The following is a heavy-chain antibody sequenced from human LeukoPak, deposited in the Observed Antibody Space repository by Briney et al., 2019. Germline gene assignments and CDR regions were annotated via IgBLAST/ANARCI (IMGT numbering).Heavy chain of an antibody. D-gene: IGHD2-2*01. CDR3: ARAIGYCSRTSCYLGY. CDR2: INTDNGNP. Sequence: GASVKVSCKASGYTFTSYAMNWVRQAPGQGLEWMGWINTDNGNPTYAQGLTGRLVFSLNTSVSTAYLQISSLKAEDTAVYYCARAIGYCSRTSCYLGYWGRGTLVTVSS. CDR1: GYTFTSYA. V-gene: IGHV7-4-1*02. J-gene: IGHJ4*02.